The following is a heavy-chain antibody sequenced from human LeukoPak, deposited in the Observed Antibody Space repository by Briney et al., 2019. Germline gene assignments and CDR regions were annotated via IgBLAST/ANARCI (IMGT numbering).Heavy chain of an antibody. CDR2: INPNSGGT. CDR1: GYTFTGYY. J-gene: IGHJ4*02. V-gene: IGHV1-2*02. D-gene: IGHD2-2*01. Sequence: ASVKVSCKASGYTFTGYYMHWVRQAPGQGHEWMGWINPNSGGTNYAQKFQGRVTMTRDTSISTAYMELSRLRSDDTAVYYCAIPRYCSSTSCSLFDYWGQGTLVTVSS. CDR3: AIPRYCSSTSCSLFDY.